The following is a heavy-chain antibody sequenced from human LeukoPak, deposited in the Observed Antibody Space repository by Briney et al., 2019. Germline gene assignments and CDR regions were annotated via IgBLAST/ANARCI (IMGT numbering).Heavy chain of an antibody. CDR1: GFTFSSYE. CDR3: ARQDLRVSYY. D-gene: IGHD6-13*01. V-gene: IGHV3-48*03. J-gene: IGHJ4*02. Sequence: SGGSLRLSCAASGFTFSSYEMNWVRQAPGKGLEWVSYISSSGSTIYYADSVKGRFTISRDNAKNSLYLQMNSLRAEDTAVYYCARQDLRVSYYWGQGTLVTVSS. CDR2: ISSSGSTI.